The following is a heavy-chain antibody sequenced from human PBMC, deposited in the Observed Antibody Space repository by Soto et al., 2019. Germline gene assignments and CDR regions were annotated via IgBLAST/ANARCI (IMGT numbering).Heavy chain of an antibody. J-gene: IGHJ5*02. D-gene: IGHD1-1*01. V-gene: IGHV6-1*01. CDR1: GDSVSSNSAA. CDR3: ARDHRVYNWNDNWFDP. Sequence: SQTLSLTCAISGDSVSSNSAAWKWIRQCPSRGLEWLGRTYYRSKWYNDYAVSVKSRITINPDTSKNQFSLQLNSVTPEDTAVYYCARDHRVYNWNDNWFDPWGQGTLVTVSP. CDR2: TYYRSKWYN.